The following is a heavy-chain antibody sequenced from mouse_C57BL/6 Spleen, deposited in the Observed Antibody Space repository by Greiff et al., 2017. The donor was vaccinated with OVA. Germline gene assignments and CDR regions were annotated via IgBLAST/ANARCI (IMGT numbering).Heavy chain of an antibody. D-gene: IGHD4-1*01. CDR3: ARRDWGGYAMDY. CDR2: IYPGDGDT. J-gene: IGHJ4*01. Sequence: VQLQQSGAELVKPGASVKISCKASGYAFSSYWMNWVKQRPGKGLEWIGQIYPGDGDTNYNGKFKGKATLTADKSSSTAYMQLSSLTSEDSAVYFCARRDWGGYAMDYWGQGTSVTVSS. CDR1: GYAFSSYW. V-gene: IGHV1-80*01.